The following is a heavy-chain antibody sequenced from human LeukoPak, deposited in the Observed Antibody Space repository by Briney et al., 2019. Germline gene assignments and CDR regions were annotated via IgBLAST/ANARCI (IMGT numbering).Heavy chain of an antibody. D-gene: IGHD3-10*01. Sequence: GGSLRLSCAASGFTFSNCAMHWVRQAPGKGLEWVAVISYDGSNKYYADSVKGRFTTSRDNSKNTLYLQMNSLRAEDTAVYYCARDRAYYYGSGSYYSPLLFDYWGQGTLVTVSS. V-gene: IGHV3-30-3*01. CDR1: GFTFSNCA. CDR2: ISYDGSNK. CDR3: ARDRAYYYGSGSYYSPLLFDY. J-gene: IGHJ4*02.